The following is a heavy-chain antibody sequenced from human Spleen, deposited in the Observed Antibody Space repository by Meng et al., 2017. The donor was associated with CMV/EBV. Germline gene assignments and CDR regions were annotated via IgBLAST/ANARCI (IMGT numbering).Heavy chain of an antibody. Sequence: GGSLRLSCEASGFSISSDEMNWVRQAPGKGLEWISYISSSASTIYYADSVKGRFTISRDNAKNSLYLQMNSLRAEDTGIYYCARGGSLRFLEWLLSTYFDYWGQGTLVTVSS. V-gene: IGHV3-48*03. D-gene: IGHD3-3*01. CDR1: GFSISSDE. J-gene: IGHJ4*02. CDR2: ISSSASTI. CDR3: ARGGSLRFLEWLLSTYFDY.